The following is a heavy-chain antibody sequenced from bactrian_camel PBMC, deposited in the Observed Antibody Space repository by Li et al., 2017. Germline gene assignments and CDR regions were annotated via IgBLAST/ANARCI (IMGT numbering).Heavy chain of an antibody. D-gene: IGHD1*01. Sequence: HVQLVESGGGSVQAGGSLRLSCAVSGFTYRFYCMGWFRQAPGKEREGVAVITVGGGATQYDDSVKGRFTITQDGAKNTVELQMNSLKPEDTGIYYCAADYALANGLWNPAAYRYWGRGTQVTVS. CDR2: ITVGGGAT. J-gene: IGHJ4*01. CDR1: GFTYRFYC. CDR3: AADYALANGLWNPAAYRY. V-gene: IGHV3S1*01.